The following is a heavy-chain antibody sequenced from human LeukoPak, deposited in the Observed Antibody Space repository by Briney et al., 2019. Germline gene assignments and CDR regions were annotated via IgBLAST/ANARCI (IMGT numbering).Heavy chain of an antibody. CDR3: AREGYGGDHIVVINSGDFDY. V-gene: IGHV3-7*01. J-gene: IGHJ4*02. Sequence: PGGSLRLSCAASGFTFTNYWTSWVRQAPGKGLELVANIKQDRSEKYYVDSVKGRFTISRDNSKNTLYLQMNSLRAEDTAVYYCAREGYGGDHIVVINSGDFDYWGQGTLVTVSS. CDR1: GFTFTNYW. CDR2: IKQDRSEK. D-gene: IGHD3-22*01.